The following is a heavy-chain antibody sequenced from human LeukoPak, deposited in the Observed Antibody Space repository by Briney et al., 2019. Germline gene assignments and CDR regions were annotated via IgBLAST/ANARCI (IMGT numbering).Heavy chain of an antibody. CDR1: GDIMSNAF. J-gene: IGHJ3*02. D-gene: IGHD6-6*01. CDR2: IYSSGAT. V-gene: IGHV4-4*07. Sequence: KPSETLSLTCSFSGDIMSNAFWAWIRQPAGKGLEWIGRIYSSGATHYNPSLKSRINMSIDTSKNRFSLNLSSVTAADTAVYYCARRIVSEEYTDAFDIWGQGTMVTVSS. CDR3: ARRIVSEEYTDAFDI.